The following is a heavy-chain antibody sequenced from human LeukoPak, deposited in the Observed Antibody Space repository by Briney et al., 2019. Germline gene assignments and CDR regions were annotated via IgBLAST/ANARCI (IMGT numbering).Heavy chain of an antibody. CDR3: AKDRGYCSSTSCHDPGYGMDV. D-gene: IGHD2-2*01. CDR2: ISYDGSNK. Sequence: GRSLRLSCAASGFTFSSYGMHWVRQAPGKGLEWVAVISYDGSNKYYADSVKGRFTISRDNSKNTLYLQMNSLRAKDTAVYYCAKDRGYCSSTSCHDPGYGMDVWGKGTTVTVSS. CDR1: GFTFSSYG. V-gene: IGHV3-30*18. J-gene: IGHJ6*04.